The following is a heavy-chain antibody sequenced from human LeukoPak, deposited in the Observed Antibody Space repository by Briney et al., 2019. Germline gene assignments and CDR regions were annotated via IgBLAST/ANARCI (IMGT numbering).Heavy chain of an antibody. J-gene: IGHJ3*02. CDR2: INTNTGNP. V-gene: IGHV7-4-1*02. D-gene: IGHD2-8*01. CDR3: ASRVKLGAFDI. CDR1: GYTFTSYA. Sequence: ASVKVSCKASGYTFTSYAMNWVRQAPGQGLEWMGWINTNTGNPTYAQGFTGRFAFSLDTSVSTAYLQISSLKAEDTAVYYCASRVKLGAFDIWGQGTMVTVSS.